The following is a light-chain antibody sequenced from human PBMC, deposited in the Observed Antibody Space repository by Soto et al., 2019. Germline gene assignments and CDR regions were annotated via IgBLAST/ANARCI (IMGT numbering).Light chain of an antibody. V-gene: IGKV2-28*01. CDR1: QSLLHSNGYNY. J-gene: IGKJ5*01. CDR3: MQGVT. Sequence: DIVMTQSPLSPPVTPGEPASLSCRSSQSLLHSNGYNYLDWYLQKPGQSPQLLIYLGSNRASGVPDRFSGSGSGTDFTLKISRVEAEDVGVYYCMQGVTFGQGTRLEIK. CDR2: LGS.